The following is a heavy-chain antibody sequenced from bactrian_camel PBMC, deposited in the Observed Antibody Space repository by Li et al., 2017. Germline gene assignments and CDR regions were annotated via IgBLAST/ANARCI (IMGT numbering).Heavy chain of an antibody. J-gene: IGHJ4*01. CDR2: IYNGGVSK. D-gene: IGHD2*01. CDR1: GYSYGCV. CDR3: AIDTYCGDGWPVEFAD. V-gene: IGHV3S29*01. Sequence: QVQLVESGGGSVQAGGSLRLSCAVSGYSYGCVAWFRQAPGKEREGVAFIYNGGVSKYYDDSVEGRFTIRKDNAKNTLYLQMNSLKPEDTAMYYCAIDTYCGDGWPVEFADWGQGTQVTVS.